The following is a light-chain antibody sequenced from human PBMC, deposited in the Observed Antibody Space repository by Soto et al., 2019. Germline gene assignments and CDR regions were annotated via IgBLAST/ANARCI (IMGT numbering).Light chain of an antibody. J-gene: IGKJ5*01. Sequence: DLQMTQSPSSLSASVGDRVTITCQASQDISNYLNWYQQKPGKAPKLLIYDASNLETGVPSRFSGSGSGTDFTFTISSLQPEDIATYYCQQYDNPLNTFGQGTRLEIK. CDR3: QQYDNPLNT. CDR2: DAS. V-gene: IGKV1-33*01. CDR1: QDISNY.